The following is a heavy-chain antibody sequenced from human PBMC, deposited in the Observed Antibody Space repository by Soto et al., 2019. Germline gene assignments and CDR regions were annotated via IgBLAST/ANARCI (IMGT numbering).Heavy chain of an antibody. V-gene: IGHV1-18*01. CDR1: GYTFTNYG. CDR2: ISAHNGNA. Sequence: ASVKVSCKASGYTFTNYGINWLRQAPGQGLEWMGWISAHNGNADYTQHFQGRVTMTIDTSTSTAYMDLRSLRSDDTAVYYCALGISGKPSLDYYGLDVWGQGTTVT. CDR3: ALGISGKPSLDYYGLDV. J-gene: IGHJ6*02. D-gene: IGHD1-20*01.